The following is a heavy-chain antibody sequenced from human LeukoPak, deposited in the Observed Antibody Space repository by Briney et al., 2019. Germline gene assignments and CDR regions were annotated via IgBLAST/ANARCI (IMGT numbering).Heavy chain of an antibody. D-gene: IGHD2-15*01. CDR2: FDPEDGET. CDR1: GYTFTSYG. J-gene: IGHJ4*02. CDR3: ATAHARTGYCSGGSCYPFDY. V-gene: IGHV1-24*01. Sequence: ASVKVSCKASGYTFTSYGISWVRQAPGQGLEWMGGFDPEDGETIYAQKFQGRVTMTEDTSTDTAYMELSSLRSEDTAVYYCATAHARTGYCSGGSCYPFDYWGQGTLVTVSS.